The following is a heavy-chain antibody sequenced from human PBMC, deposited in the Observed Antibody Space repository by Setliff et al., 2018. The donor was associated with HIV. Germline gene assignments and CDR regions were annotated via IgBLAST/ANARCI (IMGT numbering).Heavy chain of an antibody. V-gene: IGHV1-46*01. J-gene: IGHJ3*02. D-gene: IGHD3-10*01. Sequence: ASVKVSCKASGYTFTSYYVHWVRQAPGQGLEWMGILNPSGDSTAYAQKFQGRVTMTTDTSTSTAYMELRSLRSDDTAVYYCARAPKRVYYYGSGSYLHDAFDIWGQGTMVTVSS. CDR3: ARAPKRVYYYGSGSYLHDAFDI. CDR1: GYTFTSYY. CDR2: LNPSGDST.